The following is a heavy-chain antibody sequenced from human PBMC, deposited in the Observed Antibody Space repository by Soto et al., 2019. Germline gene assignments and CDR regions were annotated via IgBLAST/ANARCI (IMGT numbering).Heavy chain of an antibody. J-gene: IGHJ4*02. CDR1: GGSISSYY. CDR3: AMISGAFDY. V-gene: IGHV4-59*12. D-gene: IGHD1-26*01. Sequence: SETLSLTCTVSGGSISSYYWSWIRQPPGKGLDWLGEINHSGNTNYNPSLKSRITISVDNSKNQFSLKLSSVTAADTAVYYCAMISGAFDYWGQGTLVTVSS. CDR2: INHSGNT.